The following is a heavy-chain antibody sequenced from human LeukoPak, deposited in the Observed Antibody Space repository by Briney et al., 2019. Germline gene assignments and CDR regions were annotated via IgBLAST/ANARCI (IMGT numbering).Heavy chain of an antibody. D-gene: IGHD6-19*01. Sequence: SETLSLTCTVSGGSISSGGYYWSWIRQPPGKGLEWIGYIYHSGSTYYNPSLKSRVTISVDTSKNQFSLKLSSVTAADTAVYYCAHYKWLVEPHGGGRFDYWGQGTLVTVSS. J-gene: IGHJ4*02. CDR1: GGSISSGGYY. CDR2: IYHSGST. CDR3: AHYKWLVEPHGGGRFDY. V-gene: IGHV4-30-2*01.